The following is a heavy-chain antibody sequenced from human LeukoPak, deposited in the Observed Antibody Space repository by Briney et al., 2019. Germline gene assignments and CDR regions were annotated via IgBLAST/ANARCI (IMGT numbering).Heavy chain of an antibody. V-gene: IGHV4-59*08. CDR1: GGSISSYY. CDR3: ARRGGDSSGNFDY. CDR2: IYYSGGT. J-gene: IGHJ4*02. Sequence: PAETLSLTCTVSGGSISSYYWSWIRQPPGKGLEGIGYIYYSGGTYYNPSLKSRVTISVDTSKKQFSLRLSSVTAADTAVYYCARRGGDSSGNFDYWGQGTLVTVP. D-gene: IGHD3-22*01.